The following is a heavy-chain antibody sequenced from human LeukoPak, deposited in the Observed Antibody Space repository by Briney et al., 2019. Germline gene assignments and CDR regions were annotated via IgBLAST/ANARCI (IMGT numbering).Heavy chain of an antibody. D-gene: IGHD3-22*01. V-gene: IGHV1-2*02. CDR1: GYTFTGYY. CDR3: AGDTVYDSSGYYWNYFDY. CDR2: INPNSGGT. Sequence: ASVKVSCKASGYTFTGYYMHWVRQAPGQGLEWMGWINPNSGGTNYAQKFQGRVTMTRDTSISTAYMELSRLRSDDTAVYYCAGDTVYDSSGYYWNYFDYWGQGTLVTVSS. J-gene: IGHJ4*02.